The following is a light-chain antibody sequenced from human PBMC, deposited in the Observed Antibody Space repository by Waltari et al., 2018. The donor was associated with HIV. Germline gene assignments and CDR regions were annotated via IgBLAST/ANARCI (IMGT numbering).Light chain of an antibody. CDR3: SSYTSSSTLRV. Sequence: QSALTQPASVSGSPGQSITISCPGTSSDVGGYNYVSWYQQHPGKAPKLMLYEVSNRPSGVSNRFSGSKSGNTASLTISGLQAEDEADYYCSSYTSSSTLRVFGGGTKLTVL. CDR2: EVS. CDR1: SSDVGGYNY. V-gene: IGLV2-14*01. J-gene: IGLJ3*02.